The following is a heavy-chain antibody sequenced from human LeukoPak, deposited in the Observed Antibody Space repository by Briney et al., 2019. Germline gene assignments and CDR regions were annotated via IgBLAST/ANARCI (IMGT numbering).Heavy chain of an antibody. Sequence: GGSLRLSCAASGFTFSSYAMSWVRQAPGKGLEWVSAISGSGGSTYYADSVKGRFTISRDNSKNTLYLQMNSLRAEDTAVYYCVKSPNYVILTGYLDYWGQGTLVTVSS. V-gene: IGHV3-23*01. J-gene: IGHJ4*02. CDR2: ISGSGGST. CDR3: VKSPNYVILTGYLDY. CDR1: GFTFSSYA. D-gene: IGHD3-9*01.